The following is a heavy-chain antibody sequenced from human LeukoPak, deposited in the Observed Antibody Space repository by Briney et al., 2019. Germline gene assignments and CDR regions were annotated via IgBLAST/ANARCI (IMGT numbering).Heavy chain of an antibody. Sequence: SETLSLTCTVSGGSISSGSYYWSWIRQPAGKGLEWIGRIYTTGSTNYNPSLKSRVTISVDTSKKQFSLKLSSVTAADTAVYYCARDLGYCSTTSCAMAFDIWGQGTMVTVSS. D-gene: IGHD2-2*01. J-gene: IGHJ3*02. V-gene: IGHV4-61*02. CDR3: ARDLGYCSTTSCAMAFDI. CDR1: GGSISSGSYY. CDR2: IYTTGST.